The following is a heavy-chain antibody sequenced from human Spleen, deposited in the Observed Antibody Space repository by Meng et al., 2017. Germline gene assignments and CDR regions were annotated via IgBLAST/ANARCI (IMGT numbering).Heavy chain of an antibody. V-gene: IGHV3-33*08. CDR3: ARDSGGIFDY. Sequence: GGSLRLSCEGSGFIFTNAYMTWVRQAPGKGLEWVAVIWYDGSNKYYADSVKGRFTISRDNSKNTLYLQMNSLRAEDTAVYYCARDSGGIFDYWGQGTLVTVSS. D-gene: IGHD1-26*01. J-gene: IGHJ4*02. CDR1: GFIFTNAY. CDR2: IWYDGSNK.